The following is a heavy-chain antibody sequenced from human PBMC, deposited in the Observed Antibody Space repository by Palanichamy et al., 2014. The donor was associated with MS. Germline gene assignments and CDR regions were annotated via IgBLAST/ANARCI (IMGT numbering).Heavy chain of an antibody. Sequence: EVQLVETGGGLIQPGGSLRVSCAASGFTVSSNYMSWVRQAPGKGLEWVSFIHSDGRTSYADSVKGRFTISRDGSKNTLYLQMNSLRAEDTAVYFCARSKDHGDYVGFHYYGMDVWGQGTTVTVSS. D-gene: IGHD4-17*01. CDR3: ARSKDHGDYVGFHYYGMDV. V-gene: IGHV3-53*02. CDR1: GFTVSSNY. CDR2: IHSDGRT. J-gene: IGHJ6*02.